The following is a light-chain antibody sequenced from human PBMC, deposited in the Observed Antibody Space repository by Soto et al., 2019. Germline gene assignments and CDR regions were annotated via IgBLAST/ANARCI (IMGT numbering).Light chain of an antibody. J-gene: IGLJ3*02. V-gene: IGLV1-44*01. CDR3: AAWDDSRNARGV. Sequence: QSVLTQPPSASGTPGQRVTISCSGSRSNIGSNAVSWYQQLPGTAPKLLIYNDNQRPSGVPDRFSASKSGTSASLAISGLQSEDEAEYYCAAWDDSRNARGVFGGGTKLTVL. CDR1: RSNIGSNA. CDR2: NDN.